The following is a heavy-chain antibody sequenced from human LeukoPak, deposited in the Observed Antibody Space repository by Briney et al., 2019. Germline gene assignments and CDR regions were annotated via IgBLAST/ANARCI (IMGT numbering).Heavy chain of an antibody. D-gene: IGHD5-18*01. J-gene: IGHJ4*02. CDR1: GFTFSSYW. V-gene: IGHV3-7*01. Sequence: GGSLRLSCAASGFTFSSYWMNWVRQAPGKGLEWVANIKQDGSEKNYVDSVKGRFTISRDNAKNSPYLQMNSLRAEDTAVYYCAREGYSYAYYFDYWGQGTLVTVSS. CDR2: IKQDGSEK. CDR3: AREGYSYAYYFDY.